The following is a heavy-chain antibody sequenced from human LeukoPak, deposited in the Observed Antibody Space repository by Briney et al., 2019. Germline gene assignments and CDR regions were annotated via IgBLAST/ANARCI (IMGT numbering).Heavy chain of an antibody. CDR1: GFTFSSYG. J-gene: IGHJ4*02. CDR2: IWYDESNK. CDR3: ARGYSSSWYYFDY. V-gene: IGHV3-33*01. Sequence: GGSLRLSCAASGFTFSSYGMHWVRQAPGKGLEWVAVIWYDESNKYYADAVKGRFTISRDNSKNTLYLQMNSLRAEDTAVYYCARGYSSSWYYFDYWGQGTLVTVSS. D-gene: IGHD6-13*01.